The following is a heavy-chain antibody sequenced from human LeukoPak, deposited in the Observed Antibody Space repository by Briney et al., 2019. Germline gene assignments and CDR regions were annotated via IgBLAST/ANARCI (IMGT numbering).Heavy chain of an antibody. CDR1: GFTFSSYS. Sequence: GGSLRLSCAASGFTFSSYSMNWVRQAPGKGLEWVSYISSSSSTIYYADSVKGRFTISRDNAKNSLYLQMNSLRAEDTAVHYCARHPLRSGLAWFDPWGQGTLVTVSS. CDR2: ISSSSSTI. D-gene: IGHD3-3*01. J-gene: IGHJ5*02. CDR3: ARHPLRSGLAWFDP. V-gene: IGHV3-48*04.